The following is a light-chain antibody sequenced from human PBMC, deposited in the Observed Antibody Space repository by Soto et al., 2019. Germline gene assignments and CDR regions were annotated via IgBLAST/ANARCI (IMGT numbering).Light chain of an antibody. J-gene: IGKJ1*01. CDR3: QQYNSYST. V-gene: IGKV1-5*01. CDR1: QSLSSW. Sequence: DIQMTQSPSTLSASVGDIVTITCRASQSLSSWLAWYQQKPGKAPKLLIYDASSLESGVPSRFSGSGSGTEFTLTISSLQPDDFATYYCQQYNSYSTFGQGTKVDIK. CDR2: DAS.